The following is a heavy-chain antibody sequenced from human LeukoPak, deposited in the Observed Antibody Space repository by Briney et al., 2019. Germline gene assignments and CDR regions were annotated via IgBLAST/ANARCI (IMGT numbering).Heavy chain of an antibody. CDR2: IYHSGST. D-gene: IGHD3-3*01. CDR1: GGSISSGGYS. Sequence: PSQTLSLTCAVSGGSISSGGYSWSWIRQPPGKGLEWIGYIYHSGSTYYNPSLKSRVTISVDRSKNQFSLKLSSVTAADTAVYYCARDGDFWSAPGAFDIWGQGTLVTVSS. J-gene: IGHJ4*02. CDR3: ARDGDFWSAPGAFDI. V-gene: IGHV4-30-2*01.